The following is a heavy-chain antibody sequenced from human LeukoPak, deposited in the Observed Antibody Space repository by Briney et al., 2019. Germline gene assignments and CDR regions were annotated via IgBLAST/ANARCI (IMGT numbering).Heavy chain of an antibody. CDR1: GYTFTGYY. CDR2: INPNSGGT. V-gene: IGHV1-2*02. Sequence: ASVKVSCKASGYTFTGYYMHWVRQAPGQGLEWMGWINPNSGGTNYAQKFQGRVTMTRDTSISTAYMELSRLRSDDTAVYYCAIHTAMVTGFAFDIWGQGTMVTVSS. D-gene: IGHD5-18*01. J-gene: IGHJ3*02. CDR3: AIHTAMVTGFAFDI.